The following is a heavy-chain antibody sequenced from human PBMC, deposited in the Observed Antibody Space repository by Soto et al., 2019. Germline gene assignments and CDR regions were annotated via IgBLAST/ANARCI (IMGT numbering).Heavy chain of an antibody. CDR2: INPSRGSA. Sequence: ASVKVSCKASGYTFFKYFIHWVRQAPGQGLEWIGIINPSRGSATYGPIFQGRVSLTTDMPTSTVYMELSSLRSEDTAIYYCARPLIGNTIDLWGQGTSVTVSS. V-gene: IGHV1-46*01. D-gene: IGHD1-7*01. J-gene: IGHJ3*01. CDR1: GYTFFKYF. CDR3: ARPLIGNTIDL.